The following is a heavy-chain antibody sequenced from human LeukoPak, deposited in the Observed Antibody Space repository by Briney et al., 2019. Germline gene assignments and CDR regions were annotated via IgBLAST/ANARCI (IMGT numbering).Heavy chain of an antibody. CDR1: GYTFTSYG. CDR3: AREEDYDSSGYPFDY. CDR2: ISAYNGNT. J-gene: IGHJ4*02. Sequence: ASVKVSCKASGYTFTSYGISWVRQAPGQGLEWMGWISAYNGNTNYAQKLQGRVTMPTDTSTSPAYMELRSLRSDDTAVYYCAREEDYDSSGYPFDYWGQGTLDTVSS. D-gene: IGHD3-22*01. V-gene: IGHV1-18*01.